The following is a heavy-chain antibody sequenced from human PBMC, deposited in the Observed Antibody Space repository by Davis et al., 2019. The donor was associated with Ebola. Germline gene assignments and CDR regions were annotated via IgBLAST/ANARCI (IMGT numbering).Heavy chain of an antibody. Sequence: AASVKVSCKASGYTFTSYGISWVRQAPGQGLEWMGWISAYNGNTNYAQKLQGRVTMTTDTSTSTAYMELSSLRSEDTAVYYCASYSKTKTYYYYGMDVWGQGTTVTVSS. J-gene: IGHJ6*02. D-gene: IGHD2-21*01. CDR3: ASYSKTKTYYYYGMDV. CDR2: ISAYNGNT. CDR1: GYTFTSYG. V-gene: IGHV1-18*01.